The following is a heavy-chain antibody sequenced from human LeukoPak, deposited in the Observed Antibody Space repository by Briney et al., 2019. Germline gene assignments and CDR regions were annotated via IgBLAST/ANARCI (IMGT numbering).Heavy chain of an antibody. D-gene: IGHD6-19*01. Sequence: SETLSLTCTGSGGSISSYYWSWIRQPPGKGLEWIGYIYYSGSTNYNPSLKSRVTISVDTSKNQFSLKLSSVTAADTAVYYCARGFGSGWYEVDYWGQGTLVTVSS. V-gene: IGHV4-59*01. CDR1: GGSISSYY. CDR3: ARGFGSGWYEVDY. J-gene: IGHJ4*02. CDR2: IYYSGST.